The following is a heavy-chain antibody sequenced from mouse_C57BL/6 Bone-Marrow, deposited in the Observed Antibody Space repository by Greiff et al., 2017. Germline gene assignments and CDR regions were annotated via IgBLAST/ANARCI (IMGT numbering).Heavy chain of an antibody. Sequence: VQLQQPGAELVMPGASVKLSCKASGCTFTSSWMHWVKQRPGQGLEWIGEIDPSDSYTNYNQKFKGKSTLTVDKSSSTAYMQLSSLTSEDSAVYYCARKGIYDYDGGFAYWGQGTLVTVSA. CDR1: GCTFTSSW. J-gene: IGHJ3*01. CDR2: IDPSDSYT. CDR3: ARKGIYDYDGGFAY. V-gene: IGHV1-69*01. D-gene: IGHD2-4*01.